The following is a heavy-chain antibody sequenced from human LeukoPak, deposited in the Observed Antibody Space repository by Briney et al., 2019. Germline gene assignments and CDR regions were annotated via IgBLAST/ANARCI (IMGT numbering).Heavy chain of an antibody. CDR2: VHYSGST. CDR3: ARQLYVSGSYYAPMDV. J-gene: IGHJ6*03. V-gene: IGHV4-39*01. CDR1: GGSASSSSYF. Sequence: PETLSLTCSVSGGSASSSSYFWGWIRQPPGKGLEWIASVHYSGSTYYNPSLQSRVTISIDTSKNQFSLKLTSVTAADTAVYFCARQLYVSGSYYAPMDVWGKGTTVMISS. D-gene: IGHD3-10*01.